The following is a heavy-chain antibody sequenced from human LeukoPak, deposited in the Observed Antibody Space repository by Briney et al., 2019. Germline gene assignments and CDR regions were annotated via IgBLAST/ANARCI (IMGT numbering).Heavy chain of an antibody. D-gene: IGHD1-26*01. V-gene: IGHV4-59*01. J-gene: IGHJ3*02. CDR3: ATAPGGARVGYAFDI. CDR2: IYYSGST. Sequence: SETLSLTCTVSGGSISSYYWSWIRQPPGNGLEWIGYIYYSGSTNYNPSLKSRVTISVDTSKNQFSLKLSSVTAADTAVYYCATAPGGARVGYAFDIWGQGTMVTVSS. CDR1: GGSISSYY.